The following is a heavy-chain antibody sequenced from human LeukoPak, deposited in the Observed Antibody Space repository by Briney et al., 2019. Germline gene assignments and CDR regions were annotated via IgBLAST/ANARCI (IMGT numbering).Heavy chain of an antibody. Sequence: SETLSLTCAVYGGSLGGYYWSWIRQPPGEGLEWIGEINHSGSTNYNPSLKSRVTISVDTSKNQFSLKLSSVTAADTAVYYCASIAARHSFDYWGQGTLVTVSS. CDR3: ASIAARHSFDY. CDR2: INHSGST. V-gene: IGHV4-34*01. CDR1: GGSLGGYY. J-gene: IGHJ4*02. D-gene: IGHD6-6*01.